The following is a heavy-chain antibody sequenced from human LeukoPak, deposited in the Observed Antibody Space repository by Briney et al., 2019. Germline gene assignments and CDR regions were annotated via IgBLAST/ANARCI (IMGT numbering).Heavy chain of an antibody. Sequence: SGTLSLTCTVSGGSISSSSYYWGWIRQPPGKGLEWIGSIYYSGSTYYNPSLKSRVTISVDTSKNQFSLKLSSVTAADTAVYYCARGPRIVVAATPWFDPWGQGTLVTVSS. V-gene: IGHV4-39*07. CDR3: ARGPRIVVAATPWFDP. CDR2: IYYSGST. CDR1: GGSISSSSYY. J-gene: IGHJ5*02. D-gene: IGHD2-15*01.